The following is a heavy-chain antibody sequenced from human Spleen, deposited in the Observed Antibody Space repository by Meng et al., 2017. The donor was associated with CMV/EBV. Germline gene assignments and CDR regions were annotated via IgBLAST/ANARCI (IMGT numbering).Heavy chain of an antibody. CDR3: AREFSTDYYGMDV. CDR2: ISSSSTYI. V-gene: IGHV3-21*01. Sequence: GESLKISCTASGFMLPNYWMSWVRQAPGKGLEWVSSISSSSTYIYYADSVRGRFTISRDNAKNSLYLQMNSLRAEDTALYYCAREFSTDYYGMDVWGQGTTVTVSS. J-gene: IGHJ6*02. D-gene: IGHD2-2*01. CDR1: GFMLPNYW.